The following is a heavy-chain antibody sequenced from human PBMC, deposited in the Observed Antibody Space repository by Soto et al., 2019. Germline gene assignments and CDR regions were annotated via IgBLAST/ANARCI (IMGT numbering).Heavy chain of an antibody. J-gene: IGHJ4*02. CDR1: GFTFDDYA. CDR2: ISWNSGSI. CDR3: AKGRYGDKSEPFDY. Sequence: EVQLVESGGGLVQPGRSLRLSCAASGFTFDDYAMHWVRQAPGKGLEWVSGISWNSGSIGYADSVKGRFTISRDNAKNSLYLQMNSLRAEDTALYYCAKGRYGDKSEPFDYWGQGTLVTVSS. V-gene: IGHV3-9*01. D-gene: IGHD4-17*01.